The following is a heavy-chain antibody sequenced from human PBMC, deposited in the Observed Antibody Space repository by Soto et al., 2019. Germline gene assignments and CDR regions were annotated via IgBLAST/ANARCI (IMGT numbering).Heavy chain of an antibody. CDR3: AKASRNYDFWSGYYTGFDY. CDR1: GFTFSRYG. Sequence: PRGSLILPGASSGFTFSRYGMHWVRQAPGKGLEWVAVISYDGSNKYYADSVKGRFTISRDNSKNTLYLQMNSLRAEDTAVYYCAKASRNYDFWSGYYTGFDYWGQGTLVTVSS. J-gene: IGHJ4*02. V-gene: IGHV3-30*18. CDR2: ISYDGSNK. D-gene: IGHD3-3*01.